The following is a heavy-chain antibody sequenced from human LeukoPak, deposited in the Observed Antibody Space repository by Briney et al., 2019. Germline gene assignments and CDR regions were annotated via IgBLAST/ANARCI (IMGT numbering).Heavy chain of an antibody. CDR1: GASINSYY. V-gene: IGHV4-59*01. CDR3: ASQLGGSTFH. CDR2: VYHSGST. Sequence: SSETLSLTCTVSGASINSYYWSWIRQPPGEGLEWIGYVYHSGSTNYNSSLKSRVTISLDTSKTQFSLRLSSVTAADTAVYHCASQLGGSTFHWGQGALVTVFS. J-gene: IGHJ4*02. D-gene: IGHD3-16*01.